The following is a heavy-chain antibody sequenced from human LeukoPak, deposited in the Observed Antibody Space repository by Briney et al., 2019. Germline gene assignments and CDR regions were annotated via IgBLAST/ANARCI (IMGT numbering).Heavy chain of an antibody. CDR3: ARDSRVVVVPAAMKYYYYGMDV. CDR2: IIPIFGIA. J-gene: IGHJ6*02. D-gene: IGHD2-2*01. Sequence: ASVKVSCKASGGTFSSYAISWVRQAPGQGLEWMGRIIPIFGIANYAQKFQGRVTITADKSTSTAYMELSSLRSEVTAVYYCARDSRVVVVPAAMKYYYYGMDVWGQGTTVTVSS. V-gene: IGHV1-69*04. CDR1: GGTFSSYA.